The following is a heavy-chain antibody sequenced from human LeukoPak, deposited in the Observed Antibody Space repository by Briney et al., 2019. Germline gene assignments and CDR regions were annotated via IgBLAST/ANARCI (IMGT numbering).Heavy chain of an antibody. D-gene: IGHD3-3*01. J-gene: IGHJ5*02. CDR2: IYYSGST. V-gene: IGHV4-59*01. CDR3: ARAFYDFWSGPNWFDP. CDR1: GDSISSYY. Sequence: PSETLSLTCTVSGDSISSYYWSWIRQPPGKGLEWIGYIYYSGSTNYNPSLKSRVTISVDTSKNQFSLKLSSVTAADTAVYYCARAFYDFWSGPNWFDPWGQGTLVTVSS.